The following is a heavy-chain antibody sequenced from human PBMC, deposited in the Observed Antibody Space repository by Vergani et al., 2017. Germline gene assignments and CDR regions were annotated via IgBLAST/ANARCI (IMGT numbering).Heavy chain of an antibody. D-gene: IGHD2-21*01. J-gene: IGHJ4*02. CDR3: ARDQAGEDCQS. CDR2: IYYSRST. CDR1: GCSISSSSYY. Sequence: QLQLQESGPGLVKPSETLSLTCTVSGCSISSSSYYWGWIRQPPGKGLEWIGSIYYSRSTYNNPSLKSRLTISEDTSKKQSSLKLSSVTAADTAVYYCARDQAGEDCQSWGQGTLVTVSS. V-gene: IGHV4-39*07.